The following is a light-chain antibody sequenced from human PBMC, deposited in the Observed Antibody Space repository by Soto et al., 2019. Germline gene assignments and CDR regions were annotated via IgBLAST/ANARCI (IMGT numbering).Light chain of an antibody. CDR1: SSNIGNNY. Sequence: SVLTQPPSVSAAPGQKVTISCSGSSSNIGNNYVSWFQQLPGTAPKLLIYDNSKRPSGIPDRFSGSKSGTSATLGITGLQTGDEAYYYCGTWDSSLSGGVFGGGTKLTVL. CDR3: GTWDSSLSGGV. J-gene: IGLJ2*01. V-gene: IGLV1-51*01. CDR2: DNS.